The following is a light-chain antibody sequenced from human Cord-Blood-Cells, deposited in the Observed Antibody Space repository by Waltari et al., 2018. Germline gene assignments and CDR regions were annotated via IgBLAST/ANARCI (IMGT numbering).Light chain of an antibody. V-gene: IGLV2-8*01. J-gene: IGLJ1*01. CDR2: AVS. CDR3: SSYAGSNNYV. Sequence: QSALTHPPSAPGSPGQSVTIPCTGPSRDVGGYTYVSWFQQHPGKAPKLMIYAVSKRPSGVPDRFSGSKSGNTASLTVSGLQAEDEADYYCSSYAGSNNYVFGTGTKVTVL. CDR1: SRDVGGYTY.